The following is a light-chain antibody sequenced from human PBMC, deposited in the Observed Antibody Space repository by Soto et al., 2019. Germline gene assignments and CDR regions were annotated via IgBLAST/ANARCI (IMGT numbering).Light chain of an antibody. Sequence: EIVLTQSPATLSLSPGERATLSGMAIQSVSFYLSLYQQKPCQAPRLLIYDASNMATGIPARFSGSVSATDFPLTITRLEDEHSAVSYCQQRGTWHPALTFGGGTQVAIK. CDR2: DAS. J-gene: IGKJ4*01. CDR3: QQRGTWHPALT. CDR1: QSVSFY. V-gene: IGKV3-11*01.